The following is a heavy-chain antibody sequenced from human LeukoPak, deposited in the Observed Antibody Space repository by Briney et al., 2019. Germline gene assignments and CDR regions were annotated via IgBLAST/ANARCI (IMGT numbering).Heavy chain of an antibody. V-gene: IGHV1-69*01. J-gene: IGHJ3*02. D-gene: IGHD2-2*02. CDR2: IIPIFGTA. CDR3: ARNSVAIVVVPAAIRGAFDI. Sequence: GSSVKVSCKASGGTFSSYAISWVRQAPGQGLEWMGGIIPIFGTANYAQKFQGRVTITADESTSTAYMELSSLRSEDTAVYYCARNSVAIVVVPAAIRGAFDIWGQGTMVTVSS. CDR1: GGTFSSYA.